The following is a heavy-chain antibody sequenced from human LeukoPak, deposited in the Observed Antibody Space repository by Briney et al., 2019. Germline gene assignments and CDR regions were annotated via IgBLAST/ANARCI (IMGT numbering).Heavy chain of an antibody. CDR1: GVSITPYY. V-gene: IGHV4-4*07. J-gene: IGHJ5*02. CDR3: ARARELNWFDP. Sequence: PSEALSLTCTVSGVSITPYYWSWIRQPAGKGLEWIGRISTSGDTNYNPSLKSRVTMSVDTSKNQISLRLSSVTAADTAVYYCARARELNWFDPWSQGTPVTVSS. D-gene: IGHD5-24*01. CDR2: ISTSGDT.